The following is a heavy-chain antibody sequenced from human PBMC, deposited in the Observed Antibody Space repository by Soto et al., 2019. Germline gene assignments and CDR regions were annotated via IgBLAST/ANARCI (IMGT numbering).Heavy chain of an antibody. CDR3: AKDLTRGGMDV. Sequence: GGSLRLSCAASGFTFSSYGMHWVRQAPGKGLEWVAVISYDGSNKYYADSVKGRFTISRDNSKNTLYLQMNSLRAEDTAVYYCAKDLTRGGMDVWGQGTTVTVSS. V-gene: IGHV3-30*18. J-gene: IGHJ6*02. CDR2: ISYDGSNK. D-gene: IGHD4-17*01. CDR1: GFTFSSYG.